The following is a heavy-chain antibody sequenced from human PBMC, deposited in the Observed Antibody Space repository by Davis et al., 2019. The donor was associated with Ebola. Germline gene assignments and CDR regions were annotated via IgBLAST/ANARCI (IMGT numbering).Heavy chain of an antibody. CDR3: AREGYSSSWYGAHY. D-gene: IGHD6-13*01. CDR2: IYHSGST. V-gene: IGHV4-38-2*02. J-gene: IGHJ4*02. CDR1: GYSISSGYY. Sequence: SETLSLTCTVSGYSISSGYYWGWIRQPPGKGLEWIGSIYHSGSTYYNPSLKSRVSISINTSKNQFSLKLTSVTAADTAVYYCAREGYSSSWYGAHYWGQGTLVTVSS.